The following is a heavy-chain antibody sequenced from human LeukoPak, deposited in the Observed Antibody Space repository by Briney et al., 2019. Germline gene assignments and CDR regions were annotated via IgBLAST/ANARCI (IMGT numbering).Heavy chain of an antibody. CDR1: GYSFTSYW. J-gene: IGHJ6*03. CDR3: ARHGHCTNGVCYPNYYYYMDA. CDR2: IYPDDSDT. Sequence: GESLKISCKGSGYSFTSYWIGWVRQMPGKGLEWMGIIYPDDSDTRYSPSFEGQVIISVDKSISTAYLQWSSLKASDTATYYCARHGHCTNGVCYPNYYYYMDAWGKGTTVTVSS. D-gene: IGHD2-8*01. V-gene: IGHV5-51*01.